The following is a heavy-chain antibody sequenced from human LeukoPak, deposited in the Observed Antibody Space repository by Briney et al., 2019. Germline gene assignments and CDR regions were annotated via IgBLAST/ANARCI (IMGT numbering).Heavy chain of an antibody. J-gene: IGHJ4*02. CDR3: ARDRPNWGIDY. D-gene: IGHD7-27*01. CDR1: GFSFNSDW. Sequence: SGGSLRLSCAASGFSFNSDWMDWVRQAPGKGLEWVANIKHDESEKNYLDSVKGRFTISRDNARDSLYLQMSSLRAEDTAVYYCARDRPNWGIDYWGQGTLVTVSS. V-gene: IGHV3-7*01. CDR2: IKHDESEK.